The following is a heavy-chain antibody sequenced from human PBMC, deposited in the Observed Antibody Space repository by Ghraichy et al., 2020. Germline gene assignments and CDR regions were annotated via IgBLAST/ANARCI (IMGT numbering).Heavy chain of an antibody. CDR3: ARGGTSGPWGY. Sequence: SETLSLTCTVSGGSISSSSYYWGWIRQPPGKGLEWIGSIYYSGSTYYNPSLKSRVTISVDTSKNQFSLKLSSVTAADTAVYYCARGGTSGPWGYWGQGTLVTVSS. CDR2: IYYSGST. CDR1: GGSISSSSYY. D-gene: IGHD2-2*01. V-gene: IGHV4-39*07. J-gene: IGHJ4*02.